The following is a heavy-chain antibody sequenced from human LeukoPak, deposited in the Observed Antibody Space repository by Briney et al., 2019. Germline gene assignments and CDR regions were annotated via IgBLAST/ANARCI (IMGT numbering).Heavy chain of an antibody. Sequence: SETLSLTCTVSGGSISGFYWSWIRQSPGKGLEWVGYIFYSGSTNYNPSLRGRVTMSVDTSKNEFSLQLKFVTAADTAVYYCARDASDSSHFDFWGQGTLVTVSS. V-gene: IGHV4-59*01. CDR3: ARDASDSSHFDF. CDR2: IFYSGST. D-gene: IGHD6-13*01. J-gene: IGHJ4*02. CDR1: GGSISGFY.